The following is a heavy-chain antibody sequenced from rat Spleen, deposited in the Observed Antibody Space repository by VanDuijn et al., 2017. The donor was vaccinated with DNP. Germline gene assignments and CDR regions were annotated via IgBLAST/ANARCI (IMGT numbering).Heavy chain of an antibody. Sequence: EVQLQESGPGLVKPSQSLSLTCSVTGYSITSSYRWNWIRKFPGNKLEWMGSVNSAGSTNYNPSLKSRISITRYTSKNQFFLQVNSVTTEDTATYYCARWPGYNPPYAMDAWGQRVMVTVSS. D-gene: IGHD1-4*01. CDR2: VNSAGST. V-gene: IGHV3-3*01. CDR1: GYSITSSYR. J-gene: IGHJ2*01. CDR3: ARWPGYNPPYAMDA.